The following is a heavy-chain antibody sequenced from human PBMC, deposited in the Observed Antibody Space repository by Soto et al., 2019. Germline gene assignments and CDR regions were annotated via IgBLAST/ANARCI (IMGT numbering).Heavy chain of an antibody. CDR1: GFTFSNYA. J-gene: IGHJ6*02. CDR3: ARDTGPNGYNYYYFGMDV. V-gene: IGHV3-30-3*01. Sequence: GGSLRLSCAASGFTFSNYAMHWVRQAPGKGLEWVAVISYDGSDKYNANSVKGRFTISRDNSKNTLYLQMNSLRAEDTAVYYCARDTGPNGYNYYYFGMDVWGQGTTVTVSS. D-gene: IGHD5-18*01. CDR2: ISYDGSDK.